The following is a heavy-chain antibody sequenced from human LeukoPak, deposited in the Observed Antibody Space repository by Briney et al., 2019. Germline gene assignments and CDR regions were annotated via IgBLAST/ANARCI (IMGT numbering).Heavy chain of an antibody. CDR1: GFTFSSYA. Sequence: GGSLRLSCAASGFTFSSYAMSWVRQAPGKGLEWGSAISGSGGSTYYADSVKGRFTISRDNSKNTLYLQMNSLRAEDSAVYYCARGGDSRDYWGKGTLVTVSS. CDR3: ARGGDSRDY. V-gene: IGHV3-23*01. D-gene: IGHD2-15*01. J-gene: IGHJ4*02. CDR2: ISGSGGST.